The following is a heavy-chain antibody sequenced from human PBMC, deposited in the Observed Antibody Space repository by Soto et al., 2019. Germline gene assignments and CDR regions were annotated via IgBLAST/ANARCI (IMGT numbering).Heavy chain of an antibody. CDR1: GFTFSNYG. CDR3: AREEGYCGGGYCFRSAFDL. D-gene: IGHD2-15*01. CDR2: ILYDGSNK. Sequence: GGSLRLCCAASGFTFSNYGMHWARQAPGKGLDWVAAILYDGSNKYYADSVKGRFTISRDNSKNTLYLQMNSLRAEDTAVYYCAREEGYCGGGYCFRSAFDLWGQGTVVTVSS. V-gene: IGHV3-33*01. J-gene: IGHJ3*01.